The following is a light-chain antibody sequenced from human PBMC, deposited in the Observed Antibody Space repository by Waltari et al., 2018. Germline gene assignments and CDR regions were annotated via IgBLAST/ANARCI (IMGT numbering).Light chain of an antibody. Sequence: DIQMTQSPSTLSASVGDRVTISCRASQSVGTGLAWYQQKPGKAPKLLIYMASSLESGVPSRFSGSRSGTEFTLTISSLQPADFATYSCQQYSSFSTFGQGTKLDI. V-gene: IGKV1-5*03. CDR3: QQYSSFST. CDR2: MAS. CDR1: QSVGTG. J-gene: IGKJ2*01.